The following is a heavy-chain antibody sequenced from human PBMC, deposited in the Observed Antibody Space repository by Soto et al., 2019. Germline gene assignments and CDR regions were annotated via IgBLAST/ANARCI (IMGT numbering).Heavy chain of an antibody. V-gene: IGHV3-23*01. CDR1: GFTFSSYA. D-gene: IGHD1-7*01. CDR3: AKLLTGTMRYGMDV. CDR2: ISGSGGST. Sequence: GGSLRLSCAASGFTFSSYAMSWVRQAPGKGLEWVSAISGSGGSTYYADSVKGRFTISRDNSKNTLYLQMNSLRAEDTAVYYSAKLLTGTMRYGMDVWGQGTTVTVSS. J-gene: IGHJ6*02.